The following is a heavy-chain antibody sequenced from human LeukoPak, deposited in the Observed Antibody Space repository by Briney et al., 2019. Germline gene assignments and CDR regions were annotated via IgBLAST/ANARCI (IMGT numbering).Heavy chain of an antibody. CDR1: GASISASIYY. CDR3: AIHAGSSSIWFDFDY. D-gene: IGHD6-13*01. V-gene: IGHV4-39*01. J-gene: IGHJ4*02. CDR2: IYYRGST. Sequence: PSETLSLTCTVSGASISASIYYWGWIRQPPGKGLECIGSIYYRGSTYYHPSLKSRVTLSVDTSKNQFSLKLSSVTAADTAVYYCAIHAGSSSIWFDFDYWGQGTLVTVSS.